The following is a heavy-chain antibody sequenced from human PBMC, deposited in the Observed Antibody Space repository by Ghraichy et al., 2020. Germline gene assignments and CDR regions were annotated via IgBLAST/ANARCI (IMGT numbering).Heavy chain of an antibody. V-gene: IGHV3-23*01. CDR3: ASPGGYYYESSGYAPFDY. Sequence: GGSLRLSCAASGFTFSNYAMSWVRQAPGKGLEWVSAISPNGPSTLYADSVKGRFLISRDNSKNTLYLQMNTLRGEDTAVYYCASPGGYYYESSGYAPFDYWGQGTLVTVSS. D-gene: IGHD3-22*01. J-gene: IGHJ4*02. CDR1: GFTFSNYA. CDR2: ISPNGPST.